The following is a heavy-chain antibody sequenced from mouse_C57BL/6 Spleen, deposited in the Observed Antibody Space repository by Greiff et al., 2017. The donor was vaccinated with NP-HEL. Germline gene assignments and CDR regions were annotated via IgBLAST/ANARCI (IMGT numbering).Heavy chain of an antibody. V-gene: IGHV1-61*01. Sequence: QVHVKQPGAELVRPGSSVKLSCKASGYTFTSYWMDWVKQRPGQGLEWIGNIYPSDSETHYNQKFKDKATLTVDKSSSTAYMQLSSRTSEDSAVYYCARRSGVPLDYWGQGTTLTVSS. J-gene: IGHJ2*01. CDR3: ARRSGVPLDY. CDR1: GYTFTSYW. CDR2: IYPSDSET. D-gene: IGHD3-2*02.